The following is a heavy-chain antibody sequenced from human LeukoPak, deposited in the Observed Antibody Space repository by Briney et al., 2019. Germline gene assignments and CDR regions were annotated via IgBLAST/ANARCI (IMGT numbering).Heavy chain of an antibody. CDR3: ARVRYSDSSVLTRKRSYYFDY. D-gene: IGHD3-22*01. J-gene: IGHJ4*02. V-gene: IGHV3-23*01. Sequence: GGSLRLSCAASGFTFSRYGMSWVRQAPGKGLEWVSAISGSGGSTYYADSVKGRFTISRDNSKNTLYLQMNSLRAEDTAVYYCARVRYSDSSVLTRKRSYYFDYWGQGTLVTVSS. CDR2: ISGSGGST. CDR1: GFTFSRYG.